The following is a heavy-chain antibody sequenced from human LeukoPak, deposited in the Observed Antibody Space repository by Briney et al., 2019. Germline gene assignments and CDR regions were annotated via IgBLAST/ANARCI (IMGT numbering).Heavy chain of an antibody. J-gene: IGHJ5*02. Sequence: PSETLSLTCTVSGGSISSYYWTWIRQPAGKGLEWIGRIYTSGSTNYNPSLKSRVAISVDKSKNEFSLKVSSVTAADTAVYYCARGASAVSDTYIDLWGQGTLATVSS. V-gene: IGHV4-4*07. D-gene: IGHD6-19*01. CDR2: IYTSGST. CDR3: ARGASAVSDTYIDL. CDR1: GGSISSYY.